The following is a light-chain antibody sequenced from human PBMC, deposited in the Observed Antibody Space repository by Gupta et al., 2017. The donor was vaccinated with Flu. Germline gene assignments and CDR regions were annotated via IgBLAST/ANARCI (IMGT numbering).Light chain of an antibody. Sequence: QTVVTQDPSFSVSPGGTVTLTCGLTSGSVSASHFPTWHRQTPGQPPRTLIYDTSTRSSSVPDRFSGSILGSKAALTITGAQADDESDYYCVLYRGDGIWVFGGGTKLTVL. V-gene: IGLV8-61*01. CDR1: SGSVSASHF. J-gene: IGLJ3*02. CDR2: DTS. CDR3: VLYRGDGIWV.